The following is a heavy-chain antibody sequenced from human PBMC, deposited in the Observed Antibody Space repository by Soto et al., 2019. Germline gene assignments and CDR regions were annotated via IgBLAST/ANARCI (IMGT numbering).Heavy chain of an antibody. J-gene: IGHJ6*02. CDR3: ARDSNYYDSSGYYLYYYGMDV. CDR2: IYYSGST. Sequence: QVQLQESGPGLVKPSETLSPTCTDSGGSISSYYWCWIRQPPGKGLEWIGYIYYSGSTNYNPSLKSRVTISVDTSKNQFSLKLSSVTAAETAVYYCARDSNYYDSSGYYLYYYGMDVWGQGTTVTVSS. CDR1: GGSISSYY. D-gene: IGHD3-22*01. V-gene: IGHV4-59*01.